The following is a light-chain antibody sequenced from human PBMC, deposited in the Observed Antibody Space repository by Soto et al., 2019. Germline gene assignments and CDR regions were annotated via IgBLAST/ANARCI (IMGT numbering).Light chain of an antibody. CDR3: QTYDNRLFGYVV. J-gene: IGLJ2*01. Sequence: QSVLTQPPSVSGAPGQRVTISCTGSSSNIGAGYDVHWYQQLPGTAPKLLIYSNVNRPSGVPDRFSGSKSGASAFLAITGLQAEDEADYYCQTYDNRLFGYVVFGGGTKVTVL. CDR2: SNV. V-gene: IGLV1-40*01. CDR1: SSNIGAGYD.